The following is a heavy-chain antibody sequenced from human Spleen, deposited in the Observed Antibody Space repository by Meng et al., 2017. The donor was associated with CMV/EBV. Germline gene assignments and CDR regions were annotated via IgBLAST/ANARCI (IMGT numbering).Heavy chain of an antibody. Sequence: GGSLRLSCAASGFTFSSYSMNWVRQAPGKGLVWVSRISNDGSTTTYADSVKGRFTISRDNAKNTLYLQMSSLRAEDTAVYYCARVTFYYDSGGYGRALYYFDYWGQGTLVTVSS. V-gene: IGHV3-74*01. CDR3: ARVTFYYDSGGYGRALYYFDY. D-gene: IGHD3-22*01. J-gene: IGHJ4*02. CDR2: ISNDGSTT. CDR1: GFTFSSYS.